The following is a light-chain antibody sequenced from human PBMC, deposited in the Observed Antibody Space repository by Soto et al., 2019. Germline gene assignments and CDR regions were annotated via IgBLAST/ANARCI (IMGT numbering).Light chain of an antibody. CDR2: KSS. V-gene: IGKV1-5*03. Sequence: DIQMTQSPSTLAASVGDRVTITCRASQSISTRLAWYQQKPGKAPKLLIHKSSTLESGVPSRFSGSGSGTEFTLTISSLQPDDFATYYCQQYKTYAYTFGQGTKLEIK. J-gene: IGKJ2*01. CDR1: QSISTR. CDR3: QQYKTYAYT.